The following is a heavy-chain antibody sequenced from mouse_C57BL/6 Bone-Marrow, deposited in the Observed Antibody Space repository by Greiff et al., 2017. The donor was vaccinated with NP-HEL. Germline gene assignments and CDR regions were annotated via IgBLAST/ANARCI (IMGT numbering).Heavy chain of an antibody. CDR2: IDPENGDT. Sequence: VQLQQSGAELVRPGASVKLSCTASGFNIKDDYMHWVKQRPEQGLEWIGWIDPENGDTEYASKFQGKATITADTSSNTAYLQLSSLTSEDTAVYYCTTLYYGSSPFAYWGQGTLVTVSA. D-gene: IGHD1-1*01. CDR3: TTLYYGSSPFAY. J-gene: IGHJ3*01. V-gene: IGHV14-4*01. CDR1: GFNIKDDY.